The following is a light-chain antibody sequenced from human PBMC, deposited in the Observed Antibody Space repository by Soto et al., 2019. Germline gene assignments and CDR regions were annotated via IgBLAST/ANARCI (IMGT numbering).Light chain of an antibody. CDR3: QQYGSSPFT. Sequence: EIVLTQSPATLSLSPGERATLSCGASQSVGSTNLAWYQQKPGLAPRLLIYDASSRATGIQDRFSGSGSGTDFTLTISRLEPEDFAVYHCQQYGSSPFTFGPGTKVDIK. CDR2: DAS. J-gene: IGKJ3*01. V-gene: IGKV3D-20*01. CDR1: QSVGSTN.